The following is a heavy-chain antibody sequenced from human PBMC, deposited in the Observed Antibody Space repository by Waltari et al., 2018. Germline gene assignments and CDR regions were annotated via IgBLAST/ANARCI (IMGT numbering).Heavy chain of an antibody. V-gene: IGHV1-46*01. D-gene: IGHD1-20*01. Sequence: QVQLVQSGAELKKPGSSVKLSCKASGYTFTRYFIQWVRQAPGQGLEWMGVMDSEREYKIYGQKFHGKFTMTRDTYTITVYMELSSLRSEDTAVYYCARLGITMTPDYWGQGTLVTVSS. CDR3: ARLGITMTPDY. CDR1: GYTFTRYF. CDR2: MDSEREYK. J-gene: IGHJ4*02.